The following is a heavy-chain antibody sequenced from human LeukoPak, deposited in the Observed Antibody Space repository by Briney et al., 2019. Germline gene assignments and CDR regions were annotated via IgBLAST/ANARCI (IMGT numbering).Heavy chain of an antibody. J-gene: IGHJ4*02. V-gene: IGHV1-2*02. CDR2: INPNSGGT. CDR1: GYTFTGYY. D-gene: IGHD3-10*01. Sequence: GASVKVSCKASGYTFTGYYMHWVRQAPGQGLEWMGWINPNSGGTNYARKFQGRVTMTKDTSISTAYMELSRLRSDDTAVYYCARDKYYGSGSYVYWGQGTLVTVSS. CDR3: ARDKYYGSGSYVY.